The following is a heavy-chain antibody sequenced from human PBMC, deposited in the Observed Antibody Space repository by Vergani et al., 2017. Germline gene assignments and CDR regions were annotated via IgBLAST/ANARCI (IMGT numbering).Heavy chain of an antibody. CDR1: GASIRSSNFY. J-gene: IGHJ5*02. CDR2: IYYSGRT. CDR3: ERHSTVEWLVKLGWIDP. D-gene: IGHD6-19*01. Sequence: QLQLQESGPGLVKPSATLSLTCSVSGASIRSSNFYWGWIRQPPGKGLEWIASIYYSGRTYYNPSLKSRVTTSVDTSKNQFSLKLSSVTAADTAVYFCERHSTVEWLVKLGWIDPWGQGILVTVSS. V-gene: IGHV4-39*01.